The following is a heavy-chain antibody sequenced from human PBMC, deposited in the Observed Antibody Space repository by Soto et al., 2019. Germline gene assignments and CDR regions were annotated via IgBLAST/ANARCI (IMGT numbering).Heavy chain of an antibody. CDR1: GYTFTSYD. CDR2: MNPNSGNT. J-gene: IGHJ4*02. D-gene: IGHD6-6*01. Sequence: GASVKVSCKASGYTFTSYDINWVRQATGQGLEWMGWMNPNSGNTGYAQKFQGRVTMTRNTSISTTYMELSGLRSDDTAVYYCARQFEYSASFDSWGQGTLVTVSS. CDR3: ARQFEYSASFDS. V-gene: IGHV1-8*01.